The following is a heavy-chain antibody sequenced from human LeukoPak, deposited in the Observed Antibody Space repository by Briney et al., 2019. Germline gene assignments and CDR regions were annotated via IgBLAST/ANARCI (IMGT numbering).Heavy chain of an antibody. CDR3: ARPPDNYYYYYMDV. J-gene: IGHJ6*03. V-gene: IGHV3-21*01. CDR2: ISSSSSYI. CDR1: GFTFSRYW. Sequence: GSLRLSCAASGFTFSRYWMSWVRQAPGKGLEWVSSISSSSSYIYYADSVKGRFTISRDNAKNSLYLQMNSLRAEDTAVYYCARPPDNYYYYYMDVWGKGTTVTVSS.